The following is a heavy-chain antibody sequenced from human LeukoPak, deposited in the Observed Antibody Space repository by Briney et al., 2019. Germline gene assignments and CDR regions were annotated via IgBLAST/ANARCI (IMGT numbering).Heavy chain of an antibody. CDR3: AKKSPYGDRDY. CDR2: ISGNGDNT. Sequence: PGGSLRLSCAASGLTFGSYSMSWVRQAPGKGLEWVSAISGNGDNTYYADSVKGRFTISRDNSKNTLYLQMNNLRAEDTAVYYCAKKSPYGDRDYWGQGTLVTVSS. V-gene: IGHV3-23*01. D-gene: IGHD4-17*01. CDR1: GLTFGSYS. J-gene: IGHJ4*02.